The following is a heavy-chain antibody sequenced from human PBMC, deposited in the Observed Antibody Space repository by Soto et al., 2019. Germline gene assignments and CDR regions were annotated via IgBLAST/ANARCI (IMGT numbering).Heavy chain of an antibody. Sequence: QVQLQESGPGLVKPSETLSLTCSVSGGSISSYYWSWIRQPPGKGLEWIGYIYYSGSTNYNPSLKGVVTISVDTSKNQFSLKLSSVTAADRAVYYCARRYGGTFDYWGQGTLVTVSS. CDR1: GGSISSYY. CDR3: ARRYGGTFDY. D-gene: IGHD3-16*01. V-gene: IGHV4-59*01. CDR2: IYYSGST. J-gene: IGHJ4*02.